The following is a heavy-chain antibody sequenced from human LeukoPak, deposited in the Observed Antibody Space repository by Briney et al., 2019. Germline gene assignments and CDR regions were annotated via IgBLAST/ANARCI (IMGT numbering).Heavy chain of an antibody. V-gene: IGHV4-39*07. CDR2: INHSGST. D-gene: IGHD4-4*01. J-gene: IGHJ4*02. CDR3: ARGPPSNPRN. CDR1: GGSISSGDYY. Sequence: SETLSLTCTVSGGSISSGDYYWSWIRQPPGKGLEWIGEINHSGSTNYNPSLKSRVTISVDTSKNQFSLKLSSVTAADTAVYYCARGPPSNPRNWGQGTLVTVSS.